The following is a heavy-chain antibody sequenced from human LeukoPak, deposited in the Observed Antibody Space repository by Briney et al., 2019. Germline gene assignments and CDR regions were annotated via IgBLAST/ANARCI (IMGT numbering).Heavy chain of an antibody. D-gene: IGHD4-17*01. J-gene: IGHJ4*02. Sequence: KTSETLSLTCTVSGGSISSSSYYWGWIRQPPGKGLEWIGSIYYSGSTYYNPSLKSRVTISVDTSKNQFSLKLSSVTAADTAVYFCARVRYGDYDIDYWGQGTLVTVSS. CDR3: ARVRYGDYDIDY. V-gene: IGHV4-39*07. CDR1: GGSISSSSYY. CDR2: IYYSGST.